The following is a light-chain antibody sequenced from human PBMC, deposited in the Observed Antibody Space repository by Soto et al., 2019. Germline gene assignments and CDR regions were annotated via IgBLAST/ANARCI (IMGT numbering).Light chain of an antibody. J-gene: IGKJ1*01. CDR1: QSVNSN. V-gene: IGKV3-15*01. CDR2: GAS. CDR3: QQYNNWPT. Sequence: EIVMTQSPATLSVSPGERATLSCRASQSVNSNLAWYQQKPGQAPRLLIYGASTRATGVPARFSGSGSGTEFLLPVSSLQSEDFAVYFCQQYNNWPTCGQGTEVEIK.